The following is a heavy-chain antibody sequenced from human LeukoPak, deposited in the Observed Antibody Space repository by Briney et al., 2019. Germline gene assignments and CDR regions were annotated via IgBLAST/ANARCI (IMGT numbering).Heavy chain of an antibody. D-gene: IGHD3-10*01. V-gene: IGHV3-48*03. CDR3: ARDFQYYYGSGSYYYGMDV. J-gene: IGHJ6*02. Sequence: PGGSLRLSCAASGFTFSSYEMNWVRQAPGRGLEWVSYISASGGTIHYADSVKGRFTISRDNAKNSLYLQMNSLRAEDTAVYYCARDFQYYYGSGSYYYGMDVWGQGTTVTVSS. CDR2: ISASGGTI. CDR1: GFTFSSYE.